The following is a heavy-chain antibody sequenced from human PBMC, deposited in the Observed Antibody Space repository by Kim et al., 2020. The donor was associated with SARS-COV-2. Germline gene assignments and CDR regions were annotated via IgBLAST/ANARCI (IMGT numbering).Heavy chain of an antibody. J-gene: IGHJ4*02. CDR2: INPSGGST. CDR3: ARPRYDILTGYFFDY. D-gene: IGHD3-9*01. Sequence: ASVKVSCKASGYTFTSYYMHWVRQAPGQGLEWMGIINPSGGSTSYAQKFQGRVTMTRDTSTSTVYMELSSLRSEDTAVYYCARPRYDILTGYFFDYWGQGTLVTVSS. V-gene: IGHV1-46*01. CDR1: GYTFTSYY.